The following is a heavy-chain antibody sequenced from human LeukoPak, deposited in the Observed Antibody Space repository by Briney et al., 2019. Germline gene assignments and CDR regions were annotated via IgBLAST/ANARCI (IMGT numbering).Heavy chain of an antibody. CDR1: GGTFSSYA. J-gene: IGHJ4*02. CDR2: INLNSGGT. V-gene: IGHV1-2*02. D-gene: IGHD2-21*02. CDR3: ARVAGGDWYYFDF. Sequence: ASVKVSCKASGGTFSSYAISWVRQAPGQGLEWMGWINLNSGGTNCVQKFQGRVTMTRDTSISAAYMELSRLGSDDTAVYYCARVAGGDWYYFDFWGQGSLVTVSS.